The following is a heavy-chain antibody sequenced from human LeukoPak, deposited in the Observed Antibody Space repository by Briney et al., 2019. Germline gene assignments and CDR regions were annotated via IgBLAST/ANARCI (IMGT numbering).Heavy chain of an antibody. CDR3: AKVPNSGSYYYFDY. J-gene: IGHJ4*02. D-gene: IGHD1-26*01. CDR1: GFTFSSYA. Sequence: GGSLRLSCAASGFTFSSYAMSWVPQAPGKGLEWVSAIRGNGADTYYADSVKGRFTISRDNSKNTLYLQMNSLRAEDTAVYYCAKVPNSGSYYYFDYWGQGALVTVSS. V-gene: IGHV3-23*01. CDR2: IRGNGADT.